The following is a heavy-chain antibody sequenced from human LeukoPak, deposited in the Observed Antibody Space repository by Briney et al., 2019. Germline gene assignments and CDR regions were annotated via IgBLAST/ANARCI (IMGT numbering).Heavy chain of an antibody. CDR3: ARVPIAAAADV. D-gene: IGHD6-13*01. Sequence: SQTLSLTCTVSGGSISSGSYYWSWIRQPAGKGLEWIGRIYTCGSTNYNPSLKSRVTISVDTSKNQFSLKLSSVTAADTAVYYCARVPIAAAADVWGQGTTVTVSS. CDR1: GGSISSGSYY. CDR2: IYTCGST. V-gene: IGHV4-61*02. J-gene: IGHJ6*02.